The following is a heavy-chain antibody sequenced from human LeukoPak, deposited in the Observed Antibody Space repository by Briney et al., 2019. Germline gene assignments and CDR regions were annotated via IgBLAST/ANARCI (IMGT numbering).Heavy chain of an antibody. CDR1: GGSFSGYY. CDR3: ARSVGRELLWFGELLD. J-gene: IGHJ4*02. Sequence: PSETLSLTCAGYGGSFSGYYWSWIRQPPGKGLEWIGEINHSGSTNYNPSLKSRVTISVDTSKNQFSLKLSSVTAADTAVYYCARSVGRELLWFGELLDWGQGTLVTVSS. V-gene: IGHV4-34*01. D-gene: IGHD3-10*01. CDR2: INHSGST.